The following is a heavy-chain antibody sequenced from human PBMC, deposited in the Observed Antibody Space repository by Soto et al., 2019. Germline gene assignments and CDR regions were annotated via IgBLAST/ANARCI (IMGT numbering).Heavy chain of an antibody. CDR3: AREPRTVTTLDY. D-gene: IGHD4-17*01. V-gene: IGHV3-30-3*01. Sequence: GGSLRLSCAASGFTFSSYAMHWVRQAPGKGLEWVAVISYDGSNKYYADSVKGRFTISRDNSKNTLYLQMNSLRAEDTAVYYCAREPRTVTTLDYWGQGTLVTVSS. CDR2: ISYDGSNK. CDR1: GFTFSSYA. J-gene: IGHJ4*02.